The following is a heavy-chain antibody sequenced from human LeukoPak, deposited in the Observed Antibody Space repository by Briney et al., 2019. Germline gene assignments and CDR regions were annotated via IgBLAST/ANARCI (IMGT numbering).Heavy chain of an antibody. CDR2: IIPIFGTA. V-gene: IGHV1-69*01. D-gene: IGHD2-2*02. CDR1: GGTFSSYA. Sequence: EASVKVSSKASGGTFSSYAISWVRQAPGQGLEWMGGIIPIFGTANYAQKFRGRVMITADESTSTAYMELSSPRPEDTAVYYCARDLGCSSTSCYISIGDAFDIWGQGTMVTVSS. J-gene: IGHJ3*02. CDR3: ARDLGCSSTSCYISIGDAFDI.